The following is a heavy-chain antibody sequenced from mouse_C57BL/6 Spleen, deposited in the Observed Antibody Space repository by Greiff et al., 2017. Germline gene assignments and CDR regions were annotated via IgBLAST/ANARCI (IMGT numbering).Heavy chain of an antibody. Sequence: EVQLVESGGDLVKPGGSLKLSCAASGFTFSSYGMSWVRQTPDKRLEWVATISSGGSYTYYPDSVKGRFTISRDNAKNTLYLQMSSLKSEDTAMYYCARHRGYGSSFYAMDYWGQGTAVTVSS. D-gene: IGHD1-1*01. CDR3: ARHRGYGSSFYAMDY. J-gene: IGHJ4*01. CDR2: ISSGGSYT. V-gene: IGHV5-6*01. CDR1: GFTFSSYG.